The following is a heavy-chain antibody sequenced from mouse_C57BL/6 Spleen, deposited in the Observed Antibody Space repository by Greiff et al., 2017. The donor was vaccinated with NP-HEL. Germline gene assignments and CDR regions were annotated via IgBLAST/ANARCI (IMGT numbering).Heavy chain of an antibody. D-gene: IGHD2-2*01. CDR3: AREVTKFFDY. V-gene: IGHV1-64*01. CDR2: IHPNSGST. CDR1: GYTFTSYW. Sequence: QVQLKQPGAELVKPGASVKLSCKASGYTFTSYWMHWVKQRPGQGLEWIGMIHPNSGSTNYNEKFKSKATLTVDKSSSTAYMQLSSLTSEDYAVYYCAREVTKFFDYWGQGTTLTVSS. J-gene: IGHJ2*01.